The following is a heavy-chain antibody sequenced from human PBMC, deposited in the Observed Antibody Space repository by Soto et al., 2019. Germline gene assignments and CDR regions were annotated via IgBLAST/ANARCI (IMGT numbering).Heavy chain of an antibody. V-gene: IGHV4-34*01. CDR3: ATTWGGYCRGGSCYSD. Sequence: QVQLQQWGAGLLKPSETLSLTCAVYGGSFSGYYWSWIRQPPGKGLEWIGEINHSGSTNYNPSLRSRVSISVDTSKDQFSLKLGSGAAADTAVYYCATTWGGYCRGGSCYSDWGPGTLVTVSS. CDR1: GGSFSGYY. J-gene: IGHJ4*02. D-gene: IGHD2-15*01. CDR2: INHSGST.